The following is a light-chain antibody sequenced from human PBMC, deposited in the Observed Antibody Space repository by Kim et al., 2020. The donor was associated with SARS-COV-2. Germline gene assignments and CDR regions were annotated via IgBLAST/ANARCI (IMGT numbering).Light chain of an antibody. CDR3: QQYNEWPST. V-gene: IGKV3-15*01. J-gene: IGKJ5*01. CDR2: GAS. CDR1: PGVALL. Sequence: SVSPGERVSHTCRASPGVALLAWCQQKPGHAPRLVIHGASTTATGIPAGFSGSESETEFTLTISSVQSEDFAIYYCQQYNEWPSTFGQGTRLEIK.